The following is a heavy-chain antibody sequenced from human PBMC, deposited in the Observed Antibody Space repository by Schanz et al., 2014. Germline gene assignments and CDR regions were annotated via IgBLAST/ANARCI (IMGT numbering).Heavy chain of an antibody. CDR2: IGTSGGT. V-gene: IGHV3-66*01. Sequence: EVQLVESGGGLVKPGGFLRLSCAASGFTFSDAWMSWVRQAPGKGLEWVSTIGTSGGTNYAESVKGRFTISRDNSKNTLYLQMNSLRAEDTGLYFCARGGSGSHYRLDYWGQGTLVTVSS. CDR1: GFTFSDAW. J-gene: IGHJ4*02. CDR3: ARGGSGSHYRLDY. D-gene: IGHD1-26*01.